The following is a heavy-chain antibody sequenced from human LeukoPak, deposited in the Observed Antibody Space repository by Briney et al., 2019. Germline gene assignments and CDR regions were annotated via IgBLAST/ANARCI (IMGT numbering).Heavy chain of an antibody. CDR3: ARELTLLAFDI. Sequence: ASVKVSCKASGYIFTDYYMHWVRQALGQGLEWMGWINPKSDGTKYAQNFQGRVTMTWDTSISTAYMEVSRLTSDDTAVYYCARELTLLAFDIWGQGTMVTVSS. D-gene: IGHD4/OR15-4a*01. CDR2: INPKSDGT. V-gene: IGHV1-2*02. CDR1: GYIFTDYY. J-gene: IGHJ3*02.